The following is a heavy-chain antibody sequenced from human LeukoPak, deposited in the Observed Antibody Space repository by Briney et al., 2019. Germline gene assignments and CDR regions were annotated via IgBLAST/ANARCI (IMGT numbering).Heavy chain of an antibody. V-gene: IGHV3-74*01. CDR1: RFTFSRYW. J-gene: IGHJ4*02. Sequence: AGGSLRLSCAASRFTFSRYWMHWVRQAPGKGLVWVSRINSDGISTSYADSVKGRFTISRDNAKNTLYLQMNSLRAEDTAVHYCARDGNYYDSSGPADYWGQGTLVTVSS. CDR2: INSDGIST. D-gene: IGHD3-22*01. CDR3: ARDGNYYDSSGPADY.